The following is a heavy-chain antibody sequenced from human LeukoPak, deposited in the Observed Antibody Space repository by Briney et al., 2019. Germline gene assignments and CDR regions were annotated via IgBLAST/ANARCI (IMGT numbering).Heavy chain of an antibody. Sequence: ASVKVSCKASGYTFTGYYMHWVRQAPGQGLEWMGWINPNSGGTNYAQKFQGRVTMTRDTSISTAYMELSRLRSDDTAVYYCARSRYCSGGSCYSVYFDYWGQGTLVTVSS. J-gene: IGHJ4*02. CDR1: GYTFTGYY. CDR2: INPNSGGT. D-gene: IGHD2-15*01. CDR3: ARSRYCSGGSCYSVYFDY. V-gene: IGHV1-2*02.